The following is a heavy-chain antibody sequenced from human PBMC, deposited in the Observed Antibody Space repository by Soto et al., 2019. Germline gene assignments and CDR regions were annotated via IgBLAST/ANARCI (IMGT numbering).Heavy chain of an antibody. D-gene: IGHD6-19*01. CDR3: ASAGGIAVAGIK. Sequence: WGSLRLSCAASGFTFSSYEMNWVRQAPGKGLEWGSYISSGGTTTYYADSVKGRFTISRDNAKNSLSLQMNSLRAEDTAVYYCASAGGIAVAGIKWGQGTLVTVSS. V-gene: IGHV3-48*03. CDR2: ISSGGTTT. J-gene: IGHJ4*02. CDR1: GFTFSSYE.